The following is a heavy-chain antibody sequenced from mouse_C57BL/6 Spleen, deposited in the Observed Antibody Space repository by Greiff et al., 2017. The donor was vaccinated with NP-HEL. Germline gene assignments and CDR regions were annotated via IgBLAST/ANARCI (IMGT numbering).Heavy chain of an antibody. D-gene: IGHD3-2*02. CDR1: GYTFTSYW. V-gene: IGHV1-52*01. CDR2: IDPSDSET. Sequence: QVQLQQPGAELVRPGSSVKLSCKASGYTFTSYWMHWVKQRPIQGLEWIGNIDPSDSETHYNQKFKDKATLTVDKSSSTAYMQLSSLTSEDSAVYYCARSLRLRGDYFDYWGQGTTLTVSS. CDR3: ARSLRLRGDYFDY. J-gene: IGHJ2*01.